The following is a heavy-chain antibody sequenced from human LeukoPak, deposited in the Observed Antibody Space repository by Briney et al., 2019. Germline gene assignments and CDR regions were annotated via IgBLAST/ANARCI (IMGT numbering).Heavy chain of an antibody. Sequence: PGRSLRLSCAASGFTFSSYVMYWVRQAPGKGLEWVSSISSSSDYIYYADSLKGRFTISRDNAKSSLYLQMNSLRAEDTAVYYCARHQYYDSSAYRSPPVYYFDYWGRGTQVTVSS. D-gene: IGHD3-22*01. CDR3: ARHQYYDSSAYRSPPVYYFDY. J-gene: IGHJ4*02. CDR2: ISSSSDYI. V-gene: IGHV3-21*01. CDR1: GFTFSSYV.